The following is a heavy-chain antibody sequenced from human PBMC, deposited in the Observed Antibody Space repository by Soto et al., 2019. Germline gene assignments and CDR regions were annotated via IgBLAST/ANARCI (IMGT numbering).Heavy chain of an antibody. CDR2: IIPFLDVA. D-gene: IGHD6-19*01. Sequence: VQRVQSGAEVKKPASSVKVSCKASGGTFSSYTISWVRQAPGQGLEWMGRIIPFLDVANYAQKFQGRVTITADKSTSTAYMELRSLRSEDTAMYYCARDSSLAGRPFDYWGQGTLVTVSS. CDR1: GGTFSSYT. CDR3: ARDSSLAGRPFDY. J-gene: IGHJ4*02. V-gene: IGHV1-69*08.